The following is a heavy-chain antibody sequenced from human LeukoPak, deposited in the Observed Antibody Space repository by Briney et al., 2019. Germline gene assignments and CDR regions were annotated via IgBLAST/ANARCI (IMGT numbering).Heavy chain of an antibody. V-gene: IGHV3-30*01. Sequence: GGSLRLSCAASGFTFTNYAMHWVRQAPGKGLEWVSIISYEGSEKYYADSVKGRFTISRDNSRNTLYLQMNSPRPEDTAVYYCARGREAGNRRLAGDDYWGQGTLVIVSS. J-gene: IGHJ4*02. CDR2: ISYEGSEK. CDR1: GFTFTNYA. CDR3: ARGREAGNRRLAGDDY. D-gene: IGHD3-10*01.